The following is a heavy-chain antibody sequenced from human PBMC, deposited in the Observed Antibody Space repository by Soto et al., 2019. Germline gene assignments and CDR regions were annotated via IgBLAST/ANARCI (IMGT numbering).Heavy chain of an antibody. CDR3: ARDSGVYGDYS. CDR1: GGSISSGGYY. Sequence: SETLSLTCTVPGGSISSGGYYWSWIRHHPGKGLEWIGYIYYSGSTYYNPSLKSRVTISVDTSKNQFSLKLSSVTASDTAVYYCARDSGVYGDYSWGQGTLVTVSS. V-gene: IGHV4-31*03. D-gene: IGHD4-17*01. CDR2: IYYSGST. J-gene: IGHJ4*02.